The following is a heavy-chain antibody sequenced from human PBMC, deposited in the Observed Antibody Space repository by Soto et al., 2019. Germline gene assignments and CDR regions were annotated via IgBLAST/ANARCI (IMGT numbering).Heavy chain of an antibody. CDR1: GFTFSSYA. J-gene: IGHJ6*02. CDR3: ANGYCSGGSCYRNYYYYGMDV. Sequence: EVQLLESGGGLVQPGGSLRLSCAASGFTFSSYAMSWVRQAPGKGLEWVSAIRGSGGSTYYADSVKGRFTISRDNSQITLHLQMNSLRAEDTAVYYCANGYCSGGSCYRNYYYYGMDVWGQGTTVTVSS. V-gene: IGHV3-23*01. CDR2: IRGSGGST. D-gene: IGHD2-15*01.